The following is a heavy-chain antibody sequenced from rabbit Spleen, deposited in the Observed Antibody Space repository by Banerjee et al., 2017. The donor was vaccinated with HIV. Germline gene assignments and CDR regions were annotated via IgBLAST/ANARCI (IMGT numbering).Heavy chain of an antibody. D-gene: IGHD8-1*01. CDR2: IYAGSTGTT. Sequence: QSLEESGGDLVKPGASLTLTCTASGFSFSPVNWIYWVRQAPGKGLEWIGTIYAGSTGTTDYARWAKGRFTISKTSSTTVTLQTTSLTAADTATYFCARDGAGGSYFALWGPGTLVTVS. CDR1: GFSFSPVNW. V-gene: IGHV1S40*01. J-gene: IGHJ4*01. CDR3: ARDGAGGSYFAL.